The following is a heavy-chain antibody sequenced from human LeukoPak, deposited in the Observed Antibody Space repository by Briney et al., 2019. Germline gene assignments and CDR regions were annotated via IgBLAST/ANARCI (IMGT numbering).Heavy chain of an antibody. CDR1: GFTFSSAW. J-gene: IGHJ4*02. Sequence: GGSLRLSCAASGFTFSSAWMNWVRQAPGKGLEWVAVISYDGSNKYYADSVKGRFTISRDNSKNTLYLQMNSLRAEDTAVYYCASSLPRYSSSWYLFNYWGQGTLVTVSS. D-gene: IGHD6-13*01. CDR2: ISYDGSNK. V-gene: IGHV3-30*03. CDR3: ASSLPRYSSSWYLFNY.